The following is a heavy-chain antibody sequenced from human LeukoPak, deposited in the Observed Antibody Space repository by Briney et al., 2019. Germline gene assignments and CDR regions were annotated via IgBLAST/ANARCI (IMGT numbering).Heavy chain of an antibody. CDR3: TRGGGGGSFAY. J-gene: IGHJ4*02. CDR2: INTGGDTT. CDR1: GFTFSSYW. V-gene: IGHV3-74*01. Sequence: GGSLRLSCAASGFTFSSYWMYWVRQAPGKGLVWFSHINTGGDTTNYADSVKGRFSISRDNAKSTLYLQMNSLRAEDTAVYYCTRGGGGGSFAYWGQGALVTVSS. D-gene: IGHD3-16*01.